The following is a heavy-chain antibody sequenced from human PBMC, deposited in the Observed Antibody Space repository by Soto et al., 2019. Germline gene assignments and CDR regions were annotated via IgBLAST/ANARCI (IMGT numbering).Heavy chain of an antibody. Sequence: QVQLVESGGVVVQPGRSLRLSCAASGFTFSNSGMHWVRQAPGKGLEWVAVIWDDGNQKYYVDSVKGRFTISRDNSENTMFLQMNSLTAEDTAVYYCVRGGKTAGAFDIWGQGTMVTVSS. J-gene: IGHJ3*02. CDR2: IWDDGNQK. V-gene: IGHV3-33*01. CDR1: GFTFSNSG. CDR3: VRGGKTAGAFDI. D-gene: IGHD3-16*01.